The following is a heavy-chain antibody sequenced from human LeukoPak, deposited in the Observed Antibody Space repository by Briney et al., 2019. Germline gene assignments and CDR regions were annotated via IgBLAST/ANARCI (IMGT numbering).Heavy chain of an antibody. CDR3: ARGGDDSSGYLFDY. D-gene: IGHD3-22*01. J-gene: IGHJ4*02. CDR1: GFTFSSYE. CDR2: ISSSGSTI. V-gene: IGHV3-48*03. Sequence: GGSLRLSCAASGFTFSSYEMNWVRQAPGKGLGWVSYISSSGSTIYYADSVKGRFTISRDNAKNSLYLQMNSLRAEDTAVYYCARGGDDSSGYLFDYWGQGTLVTVSP.